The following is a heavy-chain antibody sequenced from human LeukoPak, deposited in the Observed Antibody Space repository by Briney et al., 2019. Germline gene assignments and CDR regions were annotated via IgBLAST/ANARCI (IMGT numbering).Heavy chain of an antibody. Sequence: GGSLRLSCAASGFTFSSYGMHWVRHAQGKGLGWVSRIKSDGSTNYADSVKGRFTISRDNAKNTLSLQMNSLRAEDTGVYYCARAPSEIGGYYPEYFRHWGQGTLVTVSS. J-gene: IGHJ1*01. D-gene: IGHD3-22*01. V-gene: IGHV3-74*01. CDR1: GFTFSSYG. CDR3: ARAPSEIGGYYPEYFRH. CDR2: IKSDGST.